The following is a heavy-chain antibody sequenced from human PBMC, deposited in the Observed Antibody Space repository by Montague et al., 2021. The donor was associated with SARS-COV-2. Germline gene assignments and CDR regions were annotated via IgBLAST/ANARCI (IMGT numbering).Heavy chain of an antibody. CDR2: INLSGST. J-gene: IGHJ4*02. CDR1: GGSFSGHY. D-gene: IGHD3-10*01. Sequence: SETLSLTCAVYGGSFSGHYWNWIRLPPGKGLEWIGEINLSGSTNNNPSLKSRVTMSVDTSKNQISLKLSSVTAADTAVYYCSRGARQGYGFRLGSFDYWGQGTLVTVSS. V-gene: IGHV4-34*01. CDR3: SRGARQGYGFRLGSFDY.